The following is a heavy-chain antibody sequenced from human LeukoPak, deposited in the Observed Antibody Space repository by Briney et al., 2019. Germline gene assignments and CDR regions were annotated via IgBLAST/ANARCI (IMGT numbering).Heavy chain of an antibody. D-gene: IGHD5-18*01. CDR3: ARVKLSHGYSYGYNPYYFDY. CDR1: GGSNSGLH. Sequence: SETLSLICSVSGGSNSGLHWSLFLQPPGKGLELIGRSYTSGRTNYNPSHKRRVTMSPDTPNHPFSLKPSSVTAADTAVYYCARVKLSHGYSYGYNPYYFDYWGQGTLVTVSS. J-gene: IGHJ4*02. V-gene: IGHV4-4*07. CDR2: SYTSGRT.